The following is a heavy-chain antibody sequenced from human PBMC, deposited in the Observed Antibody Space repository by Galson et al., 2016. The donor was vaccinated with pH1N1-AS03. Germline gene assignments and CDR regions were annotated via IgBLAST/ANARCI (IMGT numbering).Heavy chain of an antibody. CDR3: AKDVLSSGWFTAADS. CDR2: MGWGSGKI. J-gene: IGHJ4*02. Sequence: SLRLSCAASGFIVEQYGVHWVRQTPGKGLEWVGGMGWGSGKIEYADTVKGRFTISRDNAPNSVYLQMSSLKPEDTAVYFCAKDVLSSGWFTAADSWGQGTLVIVSS. D-gene: IGHD6-19*01. V-gene: IGHV3-9*01. CDR1: GFIVEQYG.